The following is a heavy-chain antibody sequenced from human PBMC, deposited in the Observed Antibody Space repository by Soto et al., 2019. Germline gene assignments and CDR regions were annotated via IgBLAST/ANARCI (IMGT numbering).Heavy chain of an antibody. D-gene: IGHD2-2*01. CDR1: GGSISSYY. Sequence: QVQLQESGPGLVKPSETLSLTCTVSGGSISSYYWSWIRQPPGKGLEWIGYIYYSGSTNYNPSLKRRVTISVDTSNNPFSLKLSSVTAADTAVYYCARRYASCFDYWGQGTLVTVSS. CDR2: IYYSGST. CDR3: ARRYASCFDY. V-gene: IGHV4-59*08. J-gene: IGHJ4*02.